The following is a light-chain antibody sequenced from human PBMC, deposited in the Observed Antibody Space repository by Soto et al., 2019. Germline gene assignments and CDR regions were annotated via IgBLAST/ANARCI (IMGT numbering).Light chain of an antibody. V-gene: IGLV2-14*01. Sequence: QSVLTQPASVSGSPGQSITISCTGTSSDVGGYNYVSWYQQHPGKAPKLMIYEVSNRPSGVSNRFSGSKSGNTASLTISGLQAEDEADYYFSSYTSSSTVGVGGGTKGTVL. CDR1: SSDVGGYNY. J-gene: IGLJ2*01. CDR3: SSYTSSSTVG. CDR2: EVS.